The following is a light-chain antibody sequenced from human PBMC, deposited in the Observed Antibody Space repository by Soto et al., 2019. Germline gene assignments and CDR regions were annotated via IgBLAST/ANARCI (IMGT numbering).Light chain of an antibody. CDR1: SSDVGGYNY. V-gene: IGLV2-14*01. J-gene: IGLJ2*01. CDR2: EVS. CDR3: SSYTSTNILGI. Sequence: QSVLTQPASVSGSPGQSITISCTGSSSDVGGYNYVSWYQHHPGKAPRLLIYEVSTRPSGVSNRFSGSKSGNTASLTISGLQPEDEADYYCSSYTSTNILGIFGGGTQLTVL.